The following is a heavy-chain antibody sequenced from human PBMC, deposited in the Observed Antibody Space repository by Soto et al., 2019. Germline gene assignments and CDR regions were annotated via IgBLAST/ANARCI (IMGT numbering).Heavy chain of an antibody. D-gene: IGHD3-16*02. V-gene: IGHV3-30-3*01. CDR2: ISYDGSNK. J-gene: IGHJ4*02. Sequence: GGSVRLSCAAYGFTFSTYAMHWARQAPGKGLEWVAVISYDGSNKYYADSVKGRFTISRDNSKNTLYLQMNSLRAEDPAVYYCARDGDIVPFIAFDYWGQGTLVTVSS. CDR3: ARDGDIVPFIAFDY. CDR1: GFTFSTYA.